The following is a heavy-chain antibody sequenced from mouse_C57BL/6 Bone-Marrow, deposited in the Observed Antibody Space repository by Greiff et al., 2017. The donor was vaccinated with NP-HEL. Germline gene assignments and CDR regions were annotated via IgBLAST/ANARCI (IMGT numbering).Heavy chain of an antibody. V-gene: IGHV14-3*01. J-gene: IGHJ2*01. CDR1: GFNIKNTY. Sequence: EVQGVESVAELVRPGASVKLSCTASGFNIKNTYMHWVKQRPEQGLEWIGRIDPANGNTKYAPKFQGKATITAATSSNPAYLQLSSLTSEDTAIYYCAQLRPLDDWGQGTTLTVST. CDR2: IDPANGNT. D-gene: IGHD3-2*02. CDR3: AQLRPLDD.